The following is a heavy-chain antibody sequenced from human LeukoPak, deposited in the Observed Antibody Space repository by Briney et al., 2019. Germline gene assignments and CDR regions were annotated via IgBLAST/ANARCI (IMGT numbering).Heavy chain of an antibody. V-gene: IGHV1-58*02. CDR3: AALIPVTTVTNY. CDR1: GFTFTSSD. Sequence: GTSVKVSCKASGFTFTSSDMQWVRQARGQRLEWIGLIVVGGGNTNYAQKFQERVTITRDMSTSTVYMELSSLRSEDTAVYYCAALIPVTTVTNYWGQGTLVTVSS. CDR2: IVVGGGNT. J-gene: IGHJ4*02. D-gene: IGHD4-17*01.